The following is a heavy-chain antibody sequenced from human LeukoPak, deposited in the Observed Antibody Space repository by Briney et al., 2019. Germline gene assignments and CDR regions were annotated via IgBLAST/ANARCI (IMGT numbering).Heavy chain of an antibody. CDR2: ISWDSGSI. CDR3: AKDIGSAGGVDAFDV. Sequence: PGGSLRLSCAASGFTFSSYAMSWVRQAPGKGLEWVSGISWDSGSIDYGDSVKGRFTISRDNSKNSLYLQMNSLRPDDMALYYCAKDIGSAGGVDAFDVWGQGTMVTVSS. J-gene: IGHJ3*01. CDR1: GFTFSSYA. V-gene: IGHV3-9*03. D-gene: IGHD1-26*01.